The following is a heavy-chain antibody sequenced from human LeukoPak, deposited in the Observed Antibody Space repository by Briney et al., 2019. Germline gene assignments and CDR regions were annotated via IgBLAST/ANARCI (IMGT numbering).Heavy chain of an antibody. V-gene: IGHV4-31*03. D-gene: IGHD6-6*01. CDR1: GGSISSGGYY. CDR3: ARSRSASPLFDY. Sequence: PSETLSLTCTVSGGSISSGGYYWSWIRQHPGKGLEWIGYIYYSGSTYYNPSLKSRVTISVDTSKNQFSLKLSSVTAADTAVYYWARSRSASPLFDYWGQGTLVTVSS. CDR2: IYYSGST. J-gene: IGHJ4*02.